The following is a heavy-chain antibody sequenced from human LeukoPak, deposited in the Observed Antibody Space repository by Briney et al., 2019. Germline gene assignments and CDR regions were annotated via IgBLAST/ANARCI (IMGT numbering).Heavy chain of an antibody. D-gene: IGHD5-18*01. V-gene: IGHV4-59*01. CDR3: ARQWGYSYGYFDY. CDR2: IHYSGST. J-gene: IGHJ4*02. Sequence: PSETLSLTRTVSGGSISPYYWSWIRQPPGKGLEWIGYIHYSGSTNYNPSLKSRVSMSVDTSKNQFSLKLNSVTAADTAVYYCARQWGYSYGYFDYWGQGTLVTVSS. CDR1: GGSISPYY.